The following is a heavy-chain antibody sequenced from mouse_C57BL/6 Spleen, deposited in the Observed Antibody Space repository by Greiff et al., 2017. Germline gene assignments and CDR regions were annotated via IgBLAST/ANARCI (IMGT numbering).Heavy chain of an antibody. J-gene: IGHJ1*03. CDR2: IYPSDSET. D-gene: IGHD4-1*01. CDR3: ARTCIKLYWYFDD. Sequence: QVQLKQTGAELVRPGSSVKLSCKASGYTFTSYWMDWVKQMPGQGLEWIGNIYPSDSETHYNQKFKDKATLTVDKSYSTAYMQLSSLTSEDSAVYYGARTCIKLYWYFDDWGTGTSVTVSS. V-gene: IGHV1-61*01. CDR1: GYTFTSYW.